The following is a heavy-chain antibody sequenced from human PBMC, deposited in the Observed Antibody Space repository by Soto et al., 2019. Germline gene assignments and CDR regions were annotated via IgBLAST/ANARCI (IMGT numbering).Heavy chain of an antibody. J-gene: IGHJ4*02. D-gene: IGHD5-12*01. V-gene: IGHV3-30-3*01. CDR1: GFTFSSYV. CDR3: ARGRGRDGYNFLDY. CDR2: ISYDGSNK. Sequence: GGSLRLSCAASGFTFSSYVMHWVRQAPGKGLEWVAVISYDGSNKYYADSVKGRFTISRDNSKNTLYLQMNSLRAEDTAVYYCARGRGRDGYNFLDYWRQGTLVTVSS.